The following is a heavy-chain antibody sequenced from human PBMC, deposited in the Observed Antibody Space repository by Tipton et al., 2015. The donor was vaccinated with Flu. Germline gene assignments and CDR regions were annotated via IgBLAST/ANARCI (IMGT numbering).Heavy chain of an antibody. V-gene: IGHV4-59*01. CDR2: IYYSGST. D-gene: IGHD5-24*01. CDR1: GGSISSYY. Sequence: LTCTVSGGSISSYYWSWIRQPPGKGLEWIGYIYYSGSTNYNPSLKSRVTISVDTSKNQFSLKLSSVTAADTAVYYCARVRDGYRVDYWGQGTLVTVSS. J-gene: IGHJ4*02. CDR3: ARVRDGYRVDY.